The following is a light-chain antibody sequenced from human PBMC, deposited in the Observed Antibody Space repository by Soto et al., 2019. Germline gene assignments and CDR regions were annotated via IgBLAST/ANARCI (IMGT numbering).Light chain of an antibody. CDR2: DND. Sequence: QSVLTQPPSVSAAPGQKVTVSCSGSRSNIGNNAVAWYQHLPGTAPKLLIYDNDKRPSVISDRFSASKSGTSATLAITGLQTGDEADYYCETWDSSLSAGVFGGGTKLTVL. V-gene: IGLV1-51*01. CDR1: RSNIGNNA. J-gene: IGLJ3*02. CDR3: ETWDSSLSAGV.